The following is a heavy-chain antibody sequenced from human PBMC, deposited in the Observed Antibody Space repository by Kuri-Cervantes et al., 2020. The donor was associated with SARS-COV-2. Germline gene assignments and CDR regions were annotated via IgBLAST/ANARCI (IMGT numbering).Heavy chain of an antibody. D-gene: IGHD3-22*01. CDR2: IYPGDSDT. Sequence: KVSCTGSGYSFTSYWIGCVRQMPGKGLEWMGIIYPGDSDTRYSPSFQGQVTISADKSISTAYLQWSSLKASDTAMYYCARAIRDYYDSSAYFDYWGQGTLVTVSS. V-gene: IGHV5-51*01. J-gene: IGHJ4*02. CDR3: ARAIRDYYDSSAYFDY. CDR1: GYSFTSYW.